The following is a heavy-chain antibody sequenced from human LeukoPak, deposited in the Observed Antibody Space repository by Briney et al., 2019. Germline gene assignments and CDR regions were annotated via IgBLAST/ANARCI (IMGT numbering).Heavy chain of an antibody. CDR1: GFTSSSYG. J-gene: IGHJ4*02. Sequence: GGSLRLSCAASGFTSSSYGMPRVRQAPGKGLEWVAVIWYDGSNKYYADSVKGRFTISRDNSKNTLYLQMNSLRAEDTAVYYCARDLRPYYFDYWGQGTLVTVSS. CDR2: IWYDGSNK. CDR3: ARDLRPYYFDY. V-gene: IGHV3-33*01.